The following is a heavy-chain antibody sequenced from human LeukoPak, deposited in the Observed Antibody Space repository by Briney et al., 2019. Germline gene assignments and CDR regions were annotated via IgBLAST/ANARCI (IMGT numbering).Heavy chain of an antibody. J-gene: IGHJ2*01. CDR2: FTGNDGST. CDR3: AKDLPTVATGYFDL. CDR1: GSTFSSYA. D-gene: IGHD4-23*01. Sequence: PRGSLRLSCAASGSTFSSYAMSWVRQAPGKRLEWVSTFTGNDGSTYYADSVKGRFTISGDNSKNTLDLRMNSLRVEDTAVYYCAKDLPTVATGYFDLWGRGALVTVSS. V-gene: IGHV3-23*01.